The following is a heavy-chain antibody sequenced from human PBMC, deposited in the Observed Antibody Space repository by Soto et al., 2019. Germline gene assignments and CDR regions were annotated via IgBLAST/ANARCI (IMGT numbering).Heavy chain of an antibody. CDR2: IYYSGNA. J-gene: IGHJ4*02. CDR1: DSVKSSSSHN. Sequence: PSGTDRLTGIVADSVKSSSSHNWGRIRQPPGNGLEWIGSIYYSGNAYYNPSLKSRVTISVDTPKNQFPLKLSSVTAADTAVYYCARHVVAVVITVWGYWGQGTLVTVSS. D-gene: IGHD3-22*01. CDR3: ARHVVAVVITVWGY. V-gene: IGHV4-39*01.